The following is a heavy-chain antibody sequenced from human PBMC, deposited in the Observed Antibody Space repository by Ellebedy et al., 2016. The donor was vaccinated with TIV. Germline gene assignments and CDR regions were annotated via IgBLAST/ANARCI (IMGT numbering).Heavy chain of an antibody. J-gene: IGHJ5*02. Sequence: SGPTLVKPTQTLTLTCTFSGFSLSTSGVGVGWIRQPPGKALEWLAVIYWDDDKRYRPSLKSRLTITKDTSKNQVVLTMTNVDPVDTATYYCAHSGIRGFYDFWSGRQFNPWGQGILVTVSS. V-gene: IGHV2-5*02. CDR3: AHSGIRGFYDFWSGRQFNP. D-gene: IGHD3-3*01. CDR2: IYWDDDK. CDR1: GFSLSTSGVG.